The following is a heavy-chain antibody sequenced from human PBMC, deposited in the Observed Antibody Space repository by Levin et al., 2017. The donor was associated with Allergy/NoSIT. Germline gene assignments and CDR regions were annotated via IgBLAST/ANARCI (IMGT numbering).Heavy chain of an antibody. CDR2: IKQDGSEK. D-gene: IGHD6-13*01. V-gene: IGHV3-7*01. Sequence: GESLKISCAASGFTFSSYWMSWVRQAPGKGLEWVANIKQDGSEKYYVDSVKGRFTISRDNAKNSLYLQMNSLRAEDTAVCYCARGSTRGYSSSWYDYDYWGQGTLVTVSS. CDR3: ARGSTRGYSSSWYDYDY. CDR1: GFTFSSYW. J-gene: IGHJ4*02.